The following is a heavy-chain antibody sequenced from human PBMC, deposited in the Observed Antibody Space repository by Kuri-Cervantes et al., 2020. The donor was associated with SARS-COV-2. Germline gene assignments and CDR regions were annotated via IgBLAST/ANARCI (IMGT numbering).Heavy chain of an antibody. CDR2: ISSSGSTI. Sequence: GGSLRLSCAASGFTFSSYEMNWVRQAPGKGLEWVSYISSSGSTIYYADSVKGRFTISRDNAKNTLYLQMNSLRVEDTAVYYCARDGEYCSSASCPKYSYHYGMDVWGQGTTVTVSS. V-gene: IGHV3-48*03. J-gene: IGHJ6*02. CDR3: ARDGEYCSSASCPKYSYHYGMDV. CDR1: GFTFSSYE. D-gene: IGHD2-2*01.